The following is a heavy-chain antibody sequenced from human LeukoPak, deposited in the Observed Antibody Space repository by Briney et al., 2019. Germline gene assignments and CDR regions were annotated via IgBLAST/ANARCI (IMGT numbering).Heavy chain of an antibody. D-gene: IGHD5-18*01. V-gene: IGHV1-2*02. J-gene: IGHJ6*02. CDR2: IDPNSGGT. Sequence: GASVKVSCKASGYTFTGYYMHWVRQAPGQGLEWVGWIDPNSGGTNYAQKFQGRVTMTRDTSISTAYMELSRLRSDDTAVYYCARASALGGYGYYYYYGMDVWGQGTTVTVSS. CDR3: ARASALGGYGYYYYYGMDV. CDR1: GYTFTGYY.